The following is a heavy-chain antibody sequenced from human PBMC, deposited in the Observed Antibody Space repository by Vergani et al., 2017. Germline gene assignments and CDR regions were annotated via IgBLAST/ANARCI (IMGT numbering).Heavy chain of an antibody. CDR2: IRGSGGST. Sequence: EVQLLESGGGLVQPGGSLRLSCAASGFTFSSYAMSWVRQAPGKGLEWVSAIRGSGGSTYYADSVKGRFTISRDNSKNTLYLQMNSLRAEDTAVYYCAKHDYDFWSGYYALRYFDYWGQGTLVTVSS. V-gene: IGHV3-23*01. J-gene: IGHJ4*02. D-gene: IGHD3-3*01. CDR1: GFTFSSYA. CDR3: AKHDYDFWSGYYALRYFDY.